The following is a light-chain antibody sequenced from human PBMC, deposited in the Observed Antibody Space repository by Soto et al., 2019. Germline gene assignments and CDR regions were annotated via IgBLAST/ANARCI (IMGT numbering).Light chain of an antibody. CDR2: DVN. V-gene: IGLV2-14*03. Sequence: QSMLTQPASVSGSPGQSITISCTGTSNDIGAYNFVSWYQQHPGKAPKLMLYDVNIRPSGVSNRFSGSKSGNTASLTISGLQAEDEADYYCTSWTTSTTMIFGGGTKVTVL. CDR3: TSWTTSTTMI. J-gene: IGLJ2*01. CDR1: SNDIGAYNF.